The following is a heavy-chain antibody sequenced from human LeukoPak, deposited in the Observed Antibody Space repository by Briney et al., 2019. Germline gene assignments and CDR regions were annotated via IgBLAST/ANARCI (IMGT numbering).Heavy chain of an antibody. V-gene: IGHV3-33*08. Sequence: GGSLRLSCAASGFTFSSYSMNWVRQAPGKGLVWVAVIWYDGSNKYYADSVKGRFTISRDNSKNTLYLQMNSLRAEDTAVYYCARSGVGIDVWGSYRHRGQRTLVTVSS. CDR1: GFTFSSYS. D-gene: IGHD3-16*02. CDR2: IWYDGSNK. CDR3: ARSGVGIDVWGSYRH. J-gene: IGHJ4*02.